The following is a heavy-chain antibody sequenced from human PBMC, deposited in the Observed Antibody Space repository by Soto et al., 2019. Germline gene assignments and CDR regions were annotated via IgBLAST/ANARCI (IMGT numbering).Heavy chain of an antibody. V-gene: IGHV3-30*03. D-gene: IGHD2-2*01. CDR2: ISYDGSNK. CDR1: GFTFINYA. J-gene: IGHJ4*02. Sequence: LRLSCASSGFTFINYAMHWVRQAPGKGLEWVALISYDGSNKYYADSVKGRFTISRDNSKNTLSLQMNSLRPEDTAIYYCATLEGYCSSNSCYDYWGQGTLVTVSA. CDR3: ATLEGYCSSNSCYDY.